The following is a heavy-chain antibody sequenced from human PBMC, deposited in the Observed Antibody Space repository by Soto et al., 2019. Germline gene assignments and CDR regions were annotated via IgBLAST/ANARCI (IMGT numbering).Heavy chain of an antibody. CDR3: TRDKLGGTRGYFDY. J-gene: IGHJ4*02. V-gene: IGHV3-48*01. Sequence: GGSLRLSCAASGFTFSDYSMNWVRQAPGKGLEWVSYITSSSSTIYYADSVKGRFTISRDNARNSLYLQMSSLRAEDTAMYYCTRDKLGGTRGYFDYWGQGALVTVSS. D-gene: IGHD2-2*01. CDR2: ITSSSSTI. CDR1: GFTFSDYS.